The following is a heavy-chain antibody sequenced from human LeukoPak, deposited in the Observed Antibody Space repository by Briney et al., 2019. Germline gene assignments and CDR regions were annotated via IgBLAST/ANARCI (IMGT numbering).Heavy chain of an antibody. J-gene: IGHJ6*03. CDR1: GFTFSAYW. D-gene: IGHD3-16*02. Sequence: GGSLRLSCAGTGFTFSAYWMHWVRQAPGKGPVWLARINSDGYSISYADSVKGRFTISRDNSKNTLYLQMNSLRAEDTAVYYCARGRPKRGPYVIPSNGYYMDVWGKGTTVTVSS. V-gene: IGHV3-74*01. CDR2: INSDGYSI. CDR3: ARGRPKRGPYVIPSNGYYMDV.